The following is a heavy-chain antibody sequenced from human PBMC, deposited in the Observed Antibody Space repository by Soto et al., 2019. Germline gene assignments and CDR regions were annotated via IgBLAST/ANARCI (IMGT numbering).Heavy chain of an antibody. CDR2: INPTTGDT. Sequence: SGPVSFKASCYTFTPYYMYWVRQAPGQGLEWVGRINPTTGDTNYAPDFQGRVTMTRDTCISTAYMALSSLGSDDTAFYYCATLEQAPSGIAYWGQGTLVTVS. J-gene: IGHJ4*02. CDR1: CYTFTPYY. V-gene: IGHV1-2*06. CDR3: ATLEQAPSGIAY. D-gene: IGHD1-26*01.